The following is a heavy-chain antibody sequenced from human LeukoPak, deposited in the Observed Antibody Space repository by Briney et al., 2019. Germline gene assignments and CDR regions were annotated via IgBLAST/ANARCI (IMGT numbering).Heavy chain of an antibody. D-gene: IGHD3-16*01. CDR3: AKDITFDAFDI. V-gene: IGHV1-3*01. CDR2: IDAGNGNT. J-gene: IGHJ3*02. Sequence: ASVKVSCRASGYTFTSYVMHWVRQAPGQRPEWMGWIDAGNGNTEYSQKFQGRVTITRDTSASTAYMELSSLRSEDTAVYYCAKDITFDAFDIWGQGTMVTVSS. CDR1: GYTFTSYV.